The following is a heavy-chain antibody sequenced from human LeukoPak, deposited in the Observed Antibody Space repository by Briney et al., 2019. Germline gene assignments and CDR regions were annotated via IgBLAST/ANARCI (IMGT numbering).Heavy chain of an antibody. J-gene: IGHJ4*02. CDR2: INPNSGGT. Sequence: ASVKVSCKAYGYTFMSHGISWVRQAPGQGLEWMGWINPNSGGTKYAQKFQGRVTMTRDTSISTAYMELSRLRSDDTAVYYCATEVTDWGQGTLVTVSS. D-gene: IGHD5-18*01. CDR3: ATEVTD. CDR1: GYTFMSHG. V-gene: IGHV1-2*02.